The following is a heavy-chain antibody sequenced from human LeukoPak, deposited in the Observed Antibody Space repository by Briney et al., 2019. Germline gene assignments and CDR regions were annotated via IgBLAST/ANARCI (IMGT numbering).Heavy chain of an antibody. Sequence: GGSLRLSCAASGLTFSTFAMIWVRQPPGKRLEWVSSIFPSGGEIHYADSVRGRFTISRDNSKSTLSLQMNSLRAEDTAIYYCATYRQALLPFESWGRGTLVTVSS. D-gene: IGHD5-18*01. CDR1: GLTFSTFA. CDR2: IFPSGGEI. CDR3: ATYRQALLPFES. J-gene: IGHJ4*02. V-gene: IGHV3-23*01.